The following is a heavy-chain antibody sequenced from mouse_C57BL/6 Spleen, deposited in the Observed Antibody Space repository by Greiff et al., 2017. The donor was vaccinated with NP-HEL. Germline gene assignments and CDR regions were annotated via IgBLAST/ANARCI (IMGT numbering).Heavy chain of an antibody. CDR2: INPNNGGT. J-gene: IGHJ4*01. D-gene: IGHD2-4*01. Sequence: EVMLQQSGPELVKPGASVKMSCKASGYTFTDYNMHWVKQSHGKSLEWIGYINPNNGGTSYNQKFKGKATLTVNKSSSTAYMELRSLTSEDSAVYYCARSPIYYDYDDAMDYWGQGTSVTVSS. CDR1: GYTFTDYN. CDR3: ARSPIYYDYDDAMDY. V-gene: IGHV1-22*01.